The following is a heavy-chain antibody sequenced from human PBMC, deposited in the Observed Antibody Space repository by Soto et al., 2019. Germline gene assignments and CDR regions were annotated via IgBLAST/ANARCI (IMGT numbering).Heavy chain of an antibody. CDR1: GFTFSSYA. CDR3: ARDTDSSGP. J-gene: IGHJ5*02. V-gene: IGHV3-30-3*01. D-gene: IGHD3-22*01. Sequence: GGSLRLSCAASGFTFSSYAMHWVRQAPGKGLEWVSVLLYDGSNKYYADSVNGRFTISRDNSKNTLYLQMNSLRAEDTAVYYCARDTDSSGPWGQGTLVTVSS. CDR2: LLYDGSNK.